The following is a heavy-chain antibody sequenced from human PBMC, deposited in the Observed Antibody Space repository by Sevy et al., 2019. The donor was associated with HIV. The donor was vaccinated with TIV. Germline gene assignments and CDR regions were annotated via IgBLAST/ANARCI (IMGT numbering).Heavy chain of an antibody. CDR2: IRYDGINK. CDR3: AEGGSGGVDHCGMDV. V-gene: IGHV3-30*02. CDR1: GFRFNNFG. D-gene: IGHD6-25*01. Sequence: GGSLRLSCAASGFRFNNFGMYWVRQAPGKGLEGVAFIRYDGINKYYVDSVKGRSTISRDNSKDTLYLETKSLRLEDMAIYDWAEGGSGGVDHCGMDVWGQGTTVTVSS. J-gene: IGHJ6*02.